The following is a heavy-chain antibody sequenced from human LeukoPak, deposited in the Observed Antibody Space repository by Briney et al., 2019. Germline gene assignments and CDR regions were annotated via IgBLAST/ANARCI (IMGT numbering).Heavy chain of an antibody. D-gene: IGHD3-3*01. J-gene: IGHJ5*02. V-gene: IGHV4-59*01. Sequence: LETLSLTCTVSGGSISSYYWSWIRQPPGKGLEWIGYIYYSGSTNYNPSLKSRVTISVDTSKNQFSLKLSSVTAADTAVYYCAREGGGDYDFWSGYYTNWFDPWGQGTLVTVSS. CDR1: GGSISSYY. CDR3: AREGGGDYDFWSGYYTNWFDP. CDR2: IYYSGST.